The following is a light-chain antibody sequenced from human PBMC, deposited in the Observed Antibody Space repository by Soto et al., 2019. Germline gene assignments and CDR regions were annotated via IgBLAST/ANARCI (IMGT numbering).Light chain of an antibody. Sequence: DIQMTQSPSSLSASVGDRVTITCRASQGIRHYLAWYQQKPGKVPKLLIYEASNLQSGVPSRFRGGGSGTEFTLTISSLQPEDVATYYCQQRSNWPRTFGQGTKVDIK. CDR1: QGIRHY. CDR2: EAS. J-gene: IGKJ1*01. CDR3: QQRSNWPRT. V-gene: IGKV1-27*01.